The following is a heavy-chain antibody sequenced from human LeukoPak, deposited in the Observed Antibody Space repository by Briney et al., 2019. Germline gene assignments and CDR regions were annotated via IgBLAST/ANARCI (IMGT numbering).Heavy chain of an antibody. D-gene: IGHD3-10*01. CDR2: IYNSGNT. V-gene: IGHV4-39*01. CDR1: GGFIGSSSYY. CDR3: ARLFIKLLWFGEFKWFDP. Sequence: PSETLSLTCTVSGGFIGSSSYYWGWIRQPPGKGLEWIGSIYNSGNTYYNPSLKSRVTISVDSSKNQFSLKLSSVTAADTAVYYCARLFIKLLWFGEFKWFDPWGQGTLVTVSS. J-gene: IGHJ5*02.